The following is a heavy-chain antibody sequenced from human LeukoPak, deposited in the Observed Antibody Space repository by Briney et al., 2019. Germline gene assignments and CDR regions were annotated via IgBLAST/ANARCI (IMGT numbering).Heavy chain of an antibody. CDR1: GFTFSTYN. CDR3: ARDSAECTGGSCYFVN. V-gene: IGHV3-21*01. Sequence: GGSLRLSCAASGFTFSTYNMNWVRQAPGKGLEWVSSISSSTSYIFYADSVKGRFTISRDNAENTLYLEMNSLRVDDSGVYYCARDSAECTGGSCYFVNWGQGTLVTVSS. D-gene: IGHD2-8*02. J-gene: IGHJ4*02. CDR2: ISSSTSYI.